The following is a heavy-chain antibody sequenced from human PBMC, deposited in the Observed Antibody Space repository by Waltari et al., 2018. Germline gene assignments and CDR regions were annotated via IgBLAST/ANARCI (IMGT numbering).Heavy chain of an antibody. CDR2: LSASGSRT. J-gene: IGHJ4*02. V-gene: IGHV3-23*04. D-gene: IGHD1-26*01. Sequence: EVRLVESGGGLVKPGGSLRLSCAASGFTFSSYAMNWVRQAPGKGLEGVGGLSASGSRTFYAASVKGRFTISRDNSNNTLYAQMTSLTPEDTATYYCAMSLTVLVRADHWGQGTLVAVSS. CDR1: GFTFSSYA. CDR3: AMSLTVLVRADH.